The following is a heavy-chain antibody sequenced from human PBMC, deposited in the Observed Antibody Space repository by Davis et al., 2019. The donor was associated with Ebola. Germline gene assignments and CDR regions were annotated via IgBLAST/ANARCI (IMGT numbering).Heavy chain of an antibody. CDR3: ARVDFDTSGYYFDY. D-gene: IGHD3-22*01. V-gene: IGHV1-46*01. CDR1: GYTFTGYY. Sequence: GESLKISCKASGYTFTGYYMHWVRQAPGQGLEWMGIVNPTGGSTNYAQKFQGRVTMTRDTSTNTVYMELSSLRSEDTAVYYCARVDFDTSGYYFDYWGQGTLVTVSS. J-gene: IGHJ4*02. CDR2: VNPTGGST.